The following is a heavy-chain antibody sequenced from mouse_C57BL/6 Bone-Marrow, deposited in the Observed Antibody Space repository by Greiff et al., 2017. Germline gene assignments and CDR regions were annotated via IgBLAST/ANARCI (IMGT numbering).Heavy chain of an antibody. J-gene: IGHJ4*01. CDR3: ARARLYYAMDY. CDR2: TFYSGIT. V-gene: IGHV3-3*01. CDR1: GFSINSDCY. Sequence: EVQRVESGPSLVSPSQTLSLTCTVTGFSINSDCYWIWIRQFPGNKLEYIGYTFYSGITYYNPSLESRTYITRDTSKNQFSLKLSSVTTEDTATYYCARARLYYAMDYWGQGTSVTVSS.